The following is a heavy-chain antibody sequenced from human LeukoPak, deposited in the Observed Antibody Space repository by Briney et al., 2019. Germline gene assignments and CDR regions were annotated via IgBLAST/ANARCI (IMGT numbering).Heavy chain of an antibody. CDR2: IYFSGSR. D-gene: IGHD3-22*01. J-gene: IGHJ4*02. Sequence: SQTLSLTCSVSGASIRSGDHHWSWLRQSPGKGLEWIGYIYFSGSRSSNPSLRSRLTISVDTSKNQFSLKLSSVTAADTAVYYCARISFYDSRGPYFDYWGQGTLVTVSS. CDR3: ARISFYDSRGPYFDY. CDR1: GASIRSGDHH. V-gene: IGHV4-30-4*08.